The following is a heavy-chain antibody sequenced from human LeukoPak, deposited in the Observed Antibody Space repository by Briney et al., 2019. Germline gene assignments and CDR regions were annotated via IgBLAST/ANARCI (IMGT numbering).Heavy chain of an antibody. CDR2: TYSDGTT. CDR1: EFSVADNY. CDR3: ARDSRQQLGPYFYYYGMDV. D-gene: IGHD6-13*01. J-gene: IGHJ6*01. V-gene: IGHV3-66*01. Sequence: GGALRLSCVVSEFSVADNYMSWVRQAPGKGLEWVSVTYSDGTTYYADSVKGRFTISRDNSKNTVFLQMNSLRAEDTAVYYCARDSRQQLGPYFYYYGMDVWGQGTTVTVSS.